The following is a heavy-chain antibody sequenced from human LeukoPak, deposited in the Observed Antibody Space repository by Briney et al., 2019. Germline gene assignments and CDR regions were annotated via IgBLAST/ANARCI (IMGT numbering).Heavy chain of an antibody. CDR3: ARDGSGDYGDFLDAFDI. Sequence: GGSLRLSCAASGFTFSSYAMHWVRQAPGKGLEWVAVISYDGSNKHYADSVKGRFTISRDNSKNTLYLQMNSLGAEDTAVYYCARDGSGDYGDFLDAFDIWGQGTMVTVSS. V-gene: IGHV3-30-3*01. J-gene: IGHJ3*02. D-gene: IGHD4-17*01. CDR1: GFTFSSYA. CDR2: ISYDGSNK.